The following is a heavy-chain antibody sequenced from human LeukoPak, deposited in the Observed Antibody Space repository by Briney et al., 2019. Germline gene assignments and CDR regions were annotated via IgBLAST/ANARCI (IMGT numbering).Heavy chain of an antibody. D-gene: IGHD3-3*01. CDR3: ARERYDFWSGYSYKWFDP. CDR2: IYYSGST. J-gene: IGHJ5*02. CDR1: GGSISSYY. V-gene: IGHV4-59*01. Sequence: SETLSLTCTVSGGSISSYYWSWIRQPQGKGLEWIGYIYYSGSTNYNPSLKSRVTISVDTSKNQLSLNLSSVTAADTAVYYCARERYDFWSGYSYKWFDPWGQGTRVIVSS.